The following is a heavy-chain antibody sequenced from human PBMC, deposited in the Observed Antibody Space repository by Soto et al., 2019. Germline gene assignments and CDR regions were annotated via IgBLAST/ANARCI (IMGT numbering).Heavy chain of an antibody. CDR2: IFHSGSA. J-gene: IGHJ6*02. CDR3: AGDAWVVRGGDYYSGMDV. D-gene: IGHD3-10*01. V-gene: IGHV4-31*03. CDR1: GGSISSGDYY. Sequence: QVQLQESGPGLVKPSQTLSLTCTVSGGSISSGDYYCSWIRQHPGKGLEWIGYIFHSGSAYYNPSLKSRLIISADTSKNQFSLKLSSVTAADTAVYYCAGDAWVVRGGDYYSGMDVWGQGTTVTVSS.